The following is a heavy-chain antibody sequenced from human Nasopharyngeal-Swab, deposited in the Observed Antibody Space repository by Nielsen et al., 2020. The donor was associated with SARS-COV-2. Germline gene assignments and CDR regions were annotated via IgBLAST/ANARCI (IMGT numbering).Heavy chain of an antibody. CDR1: GFSLTSSGEG. CDR2: IYWDDDK. V-gene: IGHV2-5*02. CDR3: AHGCYWKAFDV. Sequence: SGPTLMKPTQTLTLTCTFSGFSLTSSGEGVGWIRQPPGQALGWLGLIYWDDDKRYNPSLESRLNFKMETSKNQVVLTLTNVDPVDTATYFCAHGCYWKAFDVWGQGTPVTVSS. J-gene: IGHJ3*01. D-gene: IGHD3-10*01.